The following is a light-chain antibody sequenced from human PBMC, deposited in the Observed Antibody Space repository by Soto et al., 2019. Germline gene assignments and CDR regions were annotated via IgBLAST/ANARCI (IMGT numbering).Light chain of an antibody. J-gene: IGLJ2*01. CDR1: SSNIGAGYD. CDR3: QSYDSSLSAVV. Sequence: QSVLTQPPSLSGAPGQRVTISCTGSSSNIGAGYDVHWYQQLPGTAPKLLIYGNNNRPSGVPDRFSGSKSGTSASLAITGLQAEDEADYYCQSYDSSLSAVVFGGGTQLTVL. V-gene: IGLV1-40*01. CDR2: GNN.